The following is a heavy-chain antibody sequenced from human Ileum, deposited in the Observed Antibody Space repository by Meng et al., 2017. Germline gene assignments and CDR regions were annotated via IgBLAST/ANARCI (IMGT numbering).Heavy chain of an antibody. CDR3: AKAAAYNLDI. V-gene: IGHV4-4*02. D-gene: IGHD1-14*01. CDR2: IFQSGST. J-gene: IGHJ4*02. Sequence: HVQFQDSGPGLLKPSGTLSLTCAVSGVSISSAFWWGGVRQPPGKGLAWLGEIFQSGSTNYNPSLKSRVSISVDKSKNHLSLSLSSVTAADTAVYYCAKAAAYNLDIWGQGALVTVSS. CDR1: GVSISSAFW.